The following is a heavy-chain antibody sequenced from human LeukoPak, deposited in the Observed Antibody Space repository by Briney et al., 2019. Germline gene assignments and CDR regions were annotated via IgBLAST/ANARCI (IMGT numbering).Heavy chain of an antibody. J-gene: IGHJ6*03. V-gene: IGHV3-20*04. D-gene: IGHD2-2*01. Sequence: GGSLRLSCAASGFTFDDYGMSWVRQAPGKGLEWVSGINWNGGSTGYADSVKGRFTISRDNAKNSLYLQMNSLRAEGTALYYCARKYQPYYYYMDVWGKGTTVTVSS. CDR1: GFTFDDYG. CDR2: INWNGGST. CDR3: ARKYQPYYYYMDV.